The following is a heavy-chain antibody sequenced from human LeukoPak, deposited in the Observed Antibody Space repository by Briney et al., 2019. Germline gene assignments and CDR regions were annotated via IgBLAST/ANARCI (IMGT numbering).Heavy chain of an antibody. Sequence: ASVKVSCKPSAYTFTSYYMHWVRQAPGQGLEWMGIINPRGGSTSYAQKFQGRVTMTRDTSTNTVYKELSSLRSEDTAVYYCARDRSKTYYYDASGYYVDSFDYWGQGTLVTVSS. CDR2: INPRGGST. CDR1: AYTFTSYY. J-gene: IGHJ4*02. CDR3: ARDRSKTYYYDASGYYVDSFDY. V-gene: IGHV1-46*01. D-gene: IGHD3-22*01.